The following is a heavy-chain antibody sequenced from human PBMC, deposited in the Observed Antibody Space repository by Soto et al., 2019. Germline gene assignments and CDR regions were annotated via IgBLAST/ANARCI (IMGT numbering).Heavy chain of an antibody. V-gene: IGHV5-10-1*01. D-gene: IGHD3-10*01. CDR2: IDPSDSYT. J-gene: IGHJ6*02. Sequence: GESLKISCKGSGYSFTSYWISWVRQMPGKGLEWMGRIDPSDSYTNYSPSFQGHVTISADKSISTAYLQWSSLKASDTAMYYCARHGGSSPKYYHYYYGMDVWGQGTTVTVS. CDR1: GYSFTSYW. CDR3: ARHGGSSPKYYHYYYGMDV.